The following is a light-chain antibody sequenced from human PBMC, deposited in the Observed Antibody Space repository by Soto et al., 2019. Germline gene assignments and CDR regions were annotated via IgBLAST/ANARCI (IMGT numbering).Light chain of an antibody. CDR2: GAS. Sequence: EIVLTQSPGTLSLSPGERATLSCRASQSVSSSYLAWYQQKPGQAPRLLIYGASSRATGIPDRFSGSGSATDFTLTISRLEPGDFAVYYCQQYGSSPWTFGQGTKVEIK. CDR3: QQYGSSPWT. CDR1: QSVSSSY. V-gene: IGKV3-20*01. J-gene: IGKJ1*01.